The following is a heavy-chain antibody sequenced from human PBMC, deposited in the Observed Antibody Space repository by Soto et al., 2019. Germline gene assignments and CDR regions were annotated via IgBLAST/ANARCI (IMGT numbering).Heavy chain of an antibody. Sequence: EVQLLESGGGLVQPGGSLRLSCAASGFTFSSYAMSWVRQAPGKGLEWVSAISGSGGSTYYADSVKGRFTISRDNSKNTLYLQMNSLRAEDTAVYYCAKDPARGGNSAYWYFDLWGRGTLVTVSS. CDR1: GFTFSSYA. J-gene: IGHJ2*01. CDR3: AKDPARGGNSAYWYFDL. D-gene: IGHD2-21*02. CDR2: ISGSGGST. V-gene: IGHV3-23*01.